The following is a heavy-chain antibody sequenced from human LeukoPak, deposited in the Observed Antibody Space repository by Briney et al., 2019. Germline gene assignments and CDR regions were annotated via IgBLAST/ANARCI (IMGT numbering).Heavy chain of an antibody. Sequence: GGPLRLSCAASGFTVSSDYITWVRQAPGKGLEGVSVVYRGGETYYAESVKGRFTVSRDNSKNTVYLQMNSLRAEDTAVYFCARGGIAARPSDSWGQGTLVTVSS. V-gene: IGHV3-66*01. CDR1: GFTVSSDY. CDR3: ARGGIAARPSDS. D-gene: IGHD6-6*01. CDR2: VYRGGET. J-gene: IGHJ4*02.